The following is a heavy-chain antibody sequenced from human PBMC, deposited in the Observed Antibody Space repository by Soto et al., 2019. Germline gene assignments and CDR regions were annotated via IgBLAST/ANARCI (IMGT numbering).Heavy chain of an antibody. D-gene: IGHD3-3*01. CDR1: GFTFSSYE. CDR2: ISSSGSTI. CDR3: ARARQRDFWSGYYGHDAFDI. Sequence: GGSLRLSCAASGFTFSSYEMNWVRQAPGKGLEWVSYISSSGSTIYYADSVKGRFTISRDNAKNSLYLQMNSLRAEDTAVYYCARARQRDFWSGYYGHDAFDIWGQGTMVTVSS. V-gene: IGHV3-48*03. J-gene: IGHJ3*02.